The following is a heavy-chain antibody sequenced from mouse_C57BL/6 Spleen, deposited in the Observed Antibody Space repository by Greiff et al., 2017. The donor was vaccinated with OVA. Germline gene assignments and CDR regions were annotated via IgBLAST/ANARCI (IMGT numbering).Heavy chain of an antibody. Sequence: EVQLVESGGGLVKPGGSLKLSCAASGFTFSDYGMHWVRQAPEKGLEWVAYISSGSSTIYYADTVKGRFTISRDNAKNTLCLQMTSLRSEDTAMYYCARGKLGFDYWGQGTTLTVSS. D-gene: IGHD4-1*01. V-gene: IGHV5-17*01. J-gene: IGHJ2*01. CDR2: ISSGSSTI. CDR1: GFTFSDYG. CDR3: ARGKLGFDY.